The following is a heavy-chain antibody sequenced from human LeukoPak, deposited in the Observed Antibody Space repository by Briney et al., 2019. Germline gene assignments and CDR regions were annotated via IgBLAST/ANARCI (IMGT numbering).Heavy chain of an antibody. Sequence: SETLSLTCTVSGVSISSYYWSWIRQPPGKGLEWIGYIYYSGSTNYNPSLKSRVTISVDTSKNQFSLKLSSVTAADTAVYYCARGPDNSGYYFDYWGQGTLVTVSS. V-gene: IGHV4-59*01. CDR2: IYYSGST. D-gene: IGHD3-22*01. CDR3: ARGPDNSGYYFDY. CDR1: GVSISSYY. J-gene: IGHJ4*02.